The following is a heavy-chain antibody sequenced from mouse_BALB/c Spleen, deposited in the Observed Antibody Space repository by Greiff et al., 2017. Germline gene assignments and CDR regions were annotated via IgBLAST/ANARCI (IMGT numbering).Heavy chain of an antibody. V-gene: IGHV3-2*02. D-gene: IGHD2-14*01. CDR2: ISYSGST. Sequence: EVKLQESGPGLVKPSQSLSLTCTVTGYSITSDYAWNWIRQFPGNKLEWMGYISYSGSTSYNPSLKSRISITRDTSKNQFFLQLNSVTTEDTATYYCARDYRYDGYYAMDDWGQGTTLTGSS. CDR3: ARDYRYDGYYAMDD. J-gene: IGHJ2*01. CDR1: GYSITSDYA.